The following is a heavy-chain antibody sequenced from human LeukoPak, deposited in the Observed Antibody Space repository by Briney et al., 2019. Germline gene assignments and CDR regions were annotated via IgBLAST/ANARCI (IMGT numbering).Heavy chain of an antibody. CDR2: IKEDGSEK. J-gene: IGHJ3*01. CDR3: ARDWLAGVPFDAFDL. V-gene: IGHV3-7*01. Sequence: GGSLRLSCAASGFTLSSYWMNWVRQAPGKGLEWVANIKEDGSEKYYVDSVKGRFTISRDNAKNSLYLHMNSLTAEDTAMYYCARDWLAGVPFDAFDLWGQGTMVTVSS. D-gene: IGHD3-10*01. CDR1: GFTLSSYW.